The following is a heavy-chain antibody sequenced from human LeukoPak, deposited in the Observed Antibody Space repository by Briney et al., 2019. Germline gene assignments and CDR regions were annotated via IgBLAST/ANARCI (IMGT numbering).Heavy chain of an antibody. V-gene: IGHV1-8*02. J-gene: IGHJ6*03. CDR2: MNPNSGNT. CDR1: GYTFTGYY. D-gene: IGHD4-11*01. Sequence: GASVKVSCKASGYTFTGYYMHWVRQAPGQGLEWMGWMNPNSGNTGYAQKFQGRVTMTRNTSISTAYMELSSLRSEDTAVYYCARGNYSNYPNYYYYYMDVWGKGTTVTISS. CDR3: ARGNYSNYPNYYYYYMDV.